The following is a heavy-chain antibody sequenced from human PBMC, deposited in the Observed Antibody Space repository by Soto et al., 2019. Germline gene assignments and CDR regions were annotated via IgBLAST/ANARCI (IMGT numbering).Heavy chain of an antibody. Sequence: ASVKVSCKASGGTFSSYAISWVRQAPGQGLEWMGGIIPILGIANYAQKFQGRVTITADKSTSTAYMELSSLRSEDTAVYYCARAYTHSSGYYFDYWGQGTLVTVSS. V-gene: IGHV1-69*10. J-gene: IGHJ4*02. CDR2: IIPILGIA. D-gene: IGHD3-22*01. CDR3: ARAYTHSSGYYFDY. CDR1: GGTFSSYA.